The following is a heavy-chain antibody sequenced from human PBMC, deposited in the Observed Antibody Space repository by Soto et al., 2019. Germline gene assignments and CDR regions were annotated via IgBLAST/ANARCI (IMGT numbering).Heavy chain of an antibody. V-gene: IGHV3-33*01. Sequence: GGSLRLSCAASGFTFSSYGMHWVRQAPGKGLEWVEVIWYDGSNKYYADSVKGRFTISRDNSKNTLYLQMNSLRAEDTAVYYCARDRSDGELSLFYYWGQGTLVTVSS. J-gene: IGHJ4*02. D-gene: IGHD3-16*02. CDR1: GFTFSSYG. CDR3: ARDRSDGELSLFYY. CDR2: IWYDGSNK.